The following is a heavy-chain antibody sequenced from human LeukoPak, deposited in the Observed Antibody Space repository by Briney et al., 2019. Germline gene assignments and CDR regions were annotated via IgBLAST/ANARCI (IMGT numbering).Heavy chain of an antibody. CDR3: AKYLSRAFDY. CDR1: GFSGRTHW. V-gene: IGHV3-7*01. J-gene: IGHJ4*02. Sequence: GESLRLSCTASGFSGRTHWMSWVRQAPGKGLEWVANIRPDGGERYYGDSLKGRFTISRDNSKNSLYLQLNSLRAEDTAMYYCAKYLSRAFDYWGQGSLITVSS. CDR2: IRPDGGER. D-gene: IGHD2/OR15-2a*01.